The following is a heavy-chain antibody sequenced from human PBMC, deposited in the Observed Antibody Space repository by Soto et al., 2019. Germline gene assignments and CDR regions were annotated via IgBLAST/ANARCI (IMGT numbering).Heavy chain of an antibody. CDR2: IYHSGST. CDR1: GGYISSGGYS. J-gene: IGHJ4*02. V-gene: IGHV4-30-2*01. Sequence: SETLSLTCAVSGGYISSGGYSWSWIRQPPGKGLEWIGYIYHSGSTYYNPSLKSRVTISVDRSKNQFSLKLSSVTAADTAVYYCAAGGGPPRYYWGQGTLVTVSS. D-gene: IGHD1-26*01. CDR3: AAGGGPPRYY.